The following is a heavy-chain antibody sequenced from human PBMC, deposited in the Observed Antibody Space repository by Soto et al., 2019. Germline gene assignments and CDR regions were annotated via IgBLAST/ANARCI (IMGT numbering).Heavy chain of an antibody. CDR3: SSRVTDAPT. Sequence: SETLSLTCAVSGGSISSGGYSWSWIRQPPGKGLEWIGYIYHSGSTYYNPSLKSRVTISVDRSKNQFSLKLSSVTAADTAVYYCSSRVTDAPTWGQGTLVTVS. CDR2: IYHSGST. J-gene: IGHJ5*02. V-gene: IGHV4-30-2*01. CDR1: GGSISSGGYS. D-gene: IGHD3-10*01.